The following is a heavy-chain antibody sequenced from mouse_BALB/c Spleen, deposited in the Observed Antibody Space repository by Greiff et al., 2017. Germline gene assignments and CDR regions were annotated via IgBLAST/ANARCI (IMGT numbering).Heavy chain of an antibody. D-gene: IGHD2-2*01. J-gene: IGHJ1*01. CDR3: AYGYDDWYFDV. CDR2: INPSTGYT. V-gene: IGHV1S26*01. Sequence: VQLQQSGAELVKPGASVKMSCKASGYTFTSYWMHWVKQRPGQGLEWIGYINPSTGYTEYNQKFKDKATLTADKSSSTAYMQLSSLTSEDSAVYYCAYGYDDWYFDVWGAGTTVTVSS. CDR1: GYTFTSYW.